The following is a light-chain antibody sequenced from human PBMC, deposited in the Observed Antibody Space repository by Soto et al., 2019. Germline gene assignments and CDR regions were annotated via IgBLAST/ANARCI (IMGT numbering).Light chain of an antibody. CDR3: QQYTHWPRT. CDR2: GAS. CDR1: QSVSSN. Sequence: ETVMTQSPATLSVSPGERATLSGRASQSVSSNLAWYQQKPGQAPRLLIYGASTRATGIPARFSGSGSGTEFTLTISSLQSEDFAVYYCQQYTHWPRTFGQGTKVDVK. J-gene: IGKJ1*01. V-gene: IGKV3-15*01.